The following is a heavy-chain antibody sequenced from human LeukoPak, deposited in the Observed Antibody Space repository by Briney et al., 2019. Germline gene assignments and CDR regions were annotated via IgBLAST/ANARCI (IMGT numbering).Heavy chain of an antibody. CDR2: IFYRGST. CDR3: ARQILHDSSGYYFDY. V-gene: IGHV4-39*01. J-gene: IGHJ4*02. D-gene: IGHD3-22*01. Sequence: SETLSLTCTVSSGPKYRSDCYRRWIRQPPGKGLEWNGSIFYRGSTYYNPSLKSRVTISVDTSKNQFFLKLSSVTAADTAVYYCARQILHDSSGYYFDYWGQGTLVTVSS. CDR1: SGPKYRSDCY.